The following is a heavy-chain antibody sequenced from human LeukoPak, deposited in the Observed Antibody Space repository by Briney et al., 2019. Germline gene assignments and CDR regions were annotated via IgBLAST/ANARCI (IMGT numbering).Heavy chain of an antibody. J-gene: IGHJ5*02. Sequence: GGSLRHSCAASGVSFSSYTMHWVRQALGKGLVWVAFVLYDGSDQYYADSVKGRFTISRDNSKNTVYLQMNSLTVEDTAVYYCARDVQSGSLDPWGQGTLVTVSS. CDR2: VLYDGSDQ. D-gene: IGHD3-3*01. CDR1: GVSFSSYT. CDR3: ARDVQSGSLDP. V-gene: IGHV3-30*04.